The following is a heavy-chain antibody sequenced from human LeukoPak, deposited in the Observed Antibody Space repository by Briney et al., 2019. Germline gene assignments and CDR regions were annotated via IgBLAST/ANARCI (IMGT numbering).Heavy chain of an antibody. CDR3: ATGYSYGQGFDY. Sequence: ASVKVSCKVSGYTLTELSMHWVRQAPGTGLEWMGGFNPEDGETIYAQKFQGRVTMTEDTSTDTAYMELSSLRSEDTAVYYCATGYSYGQGFDYWGQGTQVTVSS. V-gene: IGHV1-24*01. D-gene: IGHD5-18*01. CDR2: FNPEDGET. CDR1: GYTLTELS. J-gene: IGHJ4*02.